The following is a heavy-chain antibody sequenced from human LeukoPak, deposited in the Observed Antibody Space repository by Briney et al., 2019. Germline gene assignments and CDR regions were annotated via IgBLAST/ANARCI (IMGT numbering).Heavy chain of an antibody. CDR2: INSDGYSI. D-gene: IGHD6-19*01. CDR3: ARGEAVAGSDH. Sequence: GGSLRLSCAASGFTFSSYWMHWVRHAPGKGLVWLARINSDGYSISYADSVKGRFTISRDNAKNTLYLQMNTLRDEDTAMYYCARGEAVAGSDHWGQGALVTVSS. CDR1: GFTFSSYW. J-gene: IGHJ4*02. V-gene: IGHV3-74*01.